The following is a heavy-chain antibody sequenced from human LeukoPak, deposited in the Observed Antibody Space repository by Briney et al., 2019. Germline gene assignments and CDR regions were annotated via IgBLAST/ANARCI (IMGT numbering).Heavy chain of an antibody. V-gene: IGHV1-69*05. CDR2: IIPIFGTA. CDR3: ARDSPHDSSGLIFDY. D-gene: IGHD3-22*01. CDR1: GGTFSSYD. J-gene: IGHJ4*02. Sequence: GASVKVSCKASGGTFSSYDISWVRQAPGQGLEWMGGIIPIFGTANYAQKFQGRVTITTDESTSTAYMELSSLRSEDTAVYYCARDSPHDSSGLIFDYWGQGTLVTVSS.